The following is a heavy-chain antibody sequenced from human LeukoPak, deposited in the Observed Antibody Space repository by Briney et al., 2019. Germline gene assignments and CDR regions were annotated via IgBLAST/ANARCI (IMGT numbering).Heavy chain of an antibody. Sequence: IFTTATTYYADSVKGRFSISRDNSNNRLYLQMSSLRADDTAVYYCARGILAGGSLDSWGPGTLVTVSS. J-gene: IGHJ4*02. V-gene: IGHV3-66*01. CDR3: ARGILAGGSLDS. D-gene: IGHD6-13*01. CDR2: IFTTATT.